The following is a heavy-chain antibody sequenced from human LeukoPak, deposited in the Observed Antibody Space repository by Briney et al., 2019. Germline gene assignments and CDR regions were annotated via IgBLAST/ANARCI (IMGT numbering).Heavy chain of an antibody. V-gene: IGHV1-18*01. Sequence: ASVKVSCKASGYTFFSYNINWVRQAPGQGLEWMGWISSYNGNTDHAQKLQGRVTMTTDTSTSTAYMELRSLRSDDTAVYYCARDGSIAAPYYFDYWGQGTLVTVSS. D-gene: IGHD6-6*01. CDR3: ARDGSIAAPYYFDY. J-gene: IGHJ4*02. CDR2: ISSYNGNT. CDR1: GYTFFSYN.